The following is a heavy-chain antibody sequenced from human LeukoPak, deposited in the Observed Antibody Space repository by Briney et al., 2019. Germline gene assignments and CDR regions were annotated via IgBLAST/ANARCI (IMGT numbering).Heavy chain of an antibody. V-gene: IGHV3-30*02. Sequence: GGSLRLSCAASGFTFSSYGMHWVRQAPGKGLEWVTFIRYDGSNKYYADSVKGRFTISRDNSKNTLYLQMNSLRAEDTAVYYCAPPGGYCSSTSCQTGYWGQGTLVTVSS. CDR1: GFTFSSYG. D-gene: IGHD2-2*01. J-gene: IGHJ4*02. CDR2: IRYDGSNK. CDR3: APPGGYCSSTSCQTGY.